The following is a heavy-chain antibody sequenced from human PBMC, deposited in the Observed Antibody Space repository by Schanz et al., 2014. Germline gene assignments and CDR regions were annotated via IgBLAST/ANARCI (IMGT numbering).Heavy chain of an antibody. CDR2: ISSSGSYI. Sequence: EVQLVESGGGLVKPGGSLRLSCEASEFPFRSYKMNWVRQAQGRGLEWVSSISSSGSYIHYADSVKGRFTISRDNAKNTLYLQMNSLRAEDTAVYYCARDSRPNYDFLTAYYSIDYWGQGTLVTVSS. D-gene: IGHD3-9*01. V-gene: IGHV3-21*01. J-gene: IGHJ4*02. CDR3: ARDSRPNYDFLTAYYSIDY. CDR1: EFPFRSYK.